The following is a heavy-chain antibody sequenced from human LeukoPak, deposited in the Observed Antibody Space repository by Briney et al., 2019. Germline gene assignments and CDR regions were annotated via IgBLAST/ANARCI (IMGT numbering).Heavy chain of an antibody. Sequence: GGSLRLSCATSGFTFSTSAMHWVRQASGKGLEWLGRIRGKTNGYATAYAASVEGRFTISRDDSKNTAYLQMNSLKTEDTAVYYCARLEWDNYYYYGMDVWGQGTTVTVSS. D-gene: IGHD1-26*01. CDR3: ARLEWDNYYYYGMDV. CDR1: GFTFSTSA. V-gene: IGHV3-73*01. CDR2: IRGKTNGYAT. J-gene: IGHJ6*02.